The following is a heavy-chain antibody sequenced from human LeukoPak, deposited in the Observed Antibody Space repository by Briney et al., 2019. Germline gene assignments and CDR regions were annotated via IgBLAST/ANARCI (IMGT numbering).Heavy chain of an antibody. CDR3: ARDRGYYVFDY. CDR2: VKPDGSEK. CDR1: GFTFSSYW. V-gene: IGHV3-7*01. Sequence: GGSLRLSCAASGFTFSSYWMTWVRQAPGKGLVWVAHVKPDGSEKSYVDSVKGRFTISRDNAQNSLYLQMNSLRAEDTAVYYCARDRGYYVFDYWGQGTLVTVSS. D-gene: IGHD3-22*01. J-gene: IGHJ4*02.